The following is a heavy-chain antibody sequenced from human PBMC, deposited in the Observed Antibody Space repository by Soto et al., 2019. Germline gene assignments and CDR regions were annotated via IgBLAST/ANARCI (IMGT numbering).Heavy chain of an antibody. Sequence: PSETLSLTCTVSGSSISNYYWRWILHRPVKGLGWIGYIYDNESAYYIPSLKSRVSISMDTCENHFAMRLTSVTAADSAVYYCARASSSSSAADYWGQRRQVTVS. CDR3: ARASSSSSAADY. CDR1: GSSISNYY. V-gene: IGHV4-59*12. D-gene: IGHD6-6*01. J-gene: IGHJ4*02. CDR2: IYDNESA.